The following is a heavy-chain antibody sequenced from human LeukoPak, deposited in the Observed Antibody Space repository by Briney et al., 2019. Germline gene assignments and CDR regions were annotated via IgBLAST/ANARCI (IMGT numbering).Heavy chain of an antibody. J-gene: IGHJ5*02. CDR3: ARVAASRSSSPWFDP. CDR1: GGTFSSYA. V-gene: IGHV1-69*13. D-gene: IGHD6-6*01. CDR2: IIPIFGTA. Sequence: SVKVSCKASGGTFSSYAISWVRQAPGQGLEWMGGIIPIFGTANYAQKFQGRVTITADESTSTAYMELSSLRAEDTAVYYCARVAASRSSSPWFDPWGQGTLVTVSS.